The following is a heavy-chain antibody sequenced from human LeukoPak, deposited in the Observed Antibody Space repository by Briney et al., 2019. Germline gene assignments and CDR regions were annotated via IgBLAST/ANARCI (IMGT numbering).Heavy chain of an antibody. CDR3: ARYWQRDDYYFDY. D-gene: IGHD2-8*02. Sequence: KTSETLSLTCTVSGGSISTYYWSWIRQPPGKGLEWIGFIYNRGSTNYNPSLKSRVTIPVDTSKNQFSLKLSSVTATDTAVYFCARYWQRDDYYFDYWGQGALVTVSS. CDR2: IYNRGST. J-gene: IGHJ4*02. CDR1: GGSISTYY. V-gene: IGHV4-4*09.